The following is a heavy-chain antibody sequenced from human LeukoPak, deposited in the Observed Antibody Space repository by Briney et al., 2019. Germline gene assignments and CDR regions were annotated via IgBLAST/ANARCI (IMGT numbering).Heavy chain of an antibody. Sequence: ASVKVSCKASGYTFTSYYIHWVRQAPGRGLEWMGLINPSGGSTNYAQKFQGRVTMTRDMSTSTDYMELSSLRSEDTAIYYCARDNSVGDNAWWFDPWGQGILVTVSS. CDR1: GYTFTSYY. CDR2: INPSGGST. D-gene: IGHD1-26*01. V-gene: IGHV1-46*01. CDR3: ARDNSVGDNAWWFDP. J-gene: IGHJ5*02.